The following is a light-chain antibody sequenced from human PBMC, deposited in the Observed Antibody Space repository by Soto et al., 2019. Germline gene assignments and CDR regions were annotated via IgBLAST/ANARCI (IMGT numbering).Light chain of an antibody. J-gene: IGKJ1*01. CDR2: ATA. V-gene: IGKV3-20*01. Sequence: EVVLTQSPGTLSLSPGEGTTLSCRASQTVSRNYLAWHQQKRGHPPRLLIYATASRATGPPDRFSGSGSGTDFTLTISRLEPEDFAVYYCQQYGSSGTFGQGTKVDI. CDR3: QQYGSSGT. CDR1: QTVSRNY.